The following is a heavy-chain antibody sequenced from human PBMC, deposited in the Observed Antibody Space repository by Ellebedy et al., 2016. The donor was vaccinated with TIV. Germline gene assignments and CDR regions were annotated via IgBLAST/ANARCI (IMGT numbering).Heavy chain of an antibody. CDR3: ARVVWQLPVSYAFDI. D-gene: IGHD2-15*01. J-gene: IGHJ3*02. CDR1: GGPIISYY. CDR2: IYYSGST. V-gene: IGHV4-59*01. Sequence: MPSETLSLTCTVPGGPIISYYWSWIRQPPGKGLEWIGYIYYSGSTNYNPSLKSRVTISVDTSKNQFSLKLNTVTAADTAVYYCARVVWQLPVSYAFDIWGQGTMVTVSS.